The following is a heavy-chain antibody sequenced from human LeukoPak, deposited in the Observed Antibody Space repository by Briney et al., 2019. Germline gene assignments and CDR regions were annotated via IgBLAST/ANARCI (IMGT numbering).Heavy chain of an antibody. CDR1: GYTFTAYY. CDR3: ARGPYDYVWGNYRYTGDAFDI. Sequence: ASVKVPCKASGYTFTAYYMHWVRQAPGQGLEWMGRINPDRGGTNYAQKFQGRVTMTRDKSISTAYMELTSLRSDDTAVYYCARGPYDYVWGNYRYTGDAFDIWGHGTVVTVSS. CDR2: INPDRGGT. J-gene: IGHJ3*02. V-gene: IGHV1-2*06. D-gene: IGHD3-16*02.